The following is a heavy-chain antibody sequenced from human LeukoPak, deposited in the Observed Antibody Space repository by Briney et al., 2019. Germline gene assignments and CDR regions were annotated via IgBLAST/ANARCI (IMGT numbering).Heavy chain of an antibody. CDR2: IYTTGST. Sequence: PSETLSLTCTVSGGSISTYYWSWIRQPAGKGLEWIGRIYTTGSTNHNPSLTSRVTMSVDTSKNQFSLNLSSVTAADTAVYYCARWLSQRSSSGGWYSPNYFDSWGQGTLVTVSS. J-gene: IGHJ4*02. CDR1: GGSISTYY. D-gene: IGHD6-19*01. V-gene: IGHV4-4*07. CDR3: ARWLSQRSSSGGWYSPNYFDS.